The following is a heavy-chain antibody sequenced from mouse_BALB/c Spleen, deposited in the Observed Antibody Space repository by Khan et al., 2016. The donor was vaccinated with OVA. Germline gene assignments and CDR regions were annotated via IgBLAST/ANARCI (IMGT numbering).Heavy chain of an antibody. J-gene: IGHJ3*01. D-gene: IGHD2-10*02. CDR1: GYTFTDYN. V-gene: IGHV1-77*01. Sequence: QVQLQQSGAELAKPGASVKLSCKASGYTFTDYNINWVKQRTGQGLEWIGEIYPGSNNTYYNEKFKGKATLTADKSSSTAYMQLSSLTSEDSAVYFCARVWGNWLPYWGQGTMVTVSA. CDR3: ARVWGNWLPY. CDR2: IYPGSNNT.